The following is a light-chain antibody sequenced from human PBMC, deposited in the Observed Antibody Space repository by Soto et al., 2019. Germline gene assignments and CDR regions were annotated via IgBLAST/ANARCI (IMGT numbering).Light chain of an antibody. V-gene: IGKV3-15*01. J-gene: IGKJ4*01. CDR1: QNVYNN. CDR2: DAS. CDR3: QQCRNWPLT. Sequence: ENVITQSPAPPSVSPREGAPPSCKASQNVYNNLAWYQQRPGQPPRLLIYDASTRATGISARFSGSGYGTEFTLTISSLQSEDFAVYFCQQCRNWPLTFGGGTKVDIK.